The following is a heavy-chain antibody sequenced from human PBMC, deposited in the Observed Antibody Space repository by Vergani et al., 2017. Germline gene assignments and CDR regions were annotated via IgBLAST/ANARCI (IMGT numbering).Heavy chain of an antibody. Sequence: EVQLVESGGGLVQPGRSLRLSCAASGFTFDDYAMHWVRQAPGKGLEWVSGISGSSSYIYYADSVKGRFTISRDNAKNTLYLQMNSLRAEDTAVYYCLRAARFFAQFEYWGQGTLVTVSS. CDR1: GFTFDDYA. V-gene: IGHV3-9*01. J-gene: IGHJ4*02. CDR3: LRAARFFAQFEY. CDR2: ISGSSSYI. D-gene: IGHD6-6*01.